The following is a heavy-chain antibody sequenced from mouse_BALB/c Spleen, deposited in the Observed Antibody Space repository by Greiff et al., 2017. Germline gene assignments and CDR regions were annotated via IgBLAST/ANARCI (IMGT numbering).Heavy chain of an antibody. V-gene: IGHV2-9*02. Sequence: VQLQESGPGLVAPSQSLSITCTVSGFSLTSYGVHWVRQPPGKGLEWLGVIWAGGSTNYNSALMSRLSISKDNSKSQVFLKMNSLQTDDTAMYYCAREGGDYYGSSAFDYWGQGTTLTVSS. CDR1: GFSLTSYG. CDR2: IWAGGST. J-gene: IGHJ2*01. D-gene: IGHD1-1*01. CDR3: AREGGDYYGSSAFDY.